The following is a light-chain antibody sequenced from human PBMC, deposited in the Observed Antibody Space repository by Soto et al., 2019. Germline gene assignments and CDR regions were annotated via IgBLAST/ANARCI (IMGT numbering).Light chain of an antibody. CDR2: DAS. V-gene: IGKV1-5*01. Sequence: DIQMTQSPSTLSASVGDRVTITCRASQSSSSWLAWYQQKPGKAPKLLIYDASSLESGVPLRFSGSGSGTEFTLTISSLQPDDFATCYCQQYNTYSITFGQGTRLEIK. CDR3: QQYNTYSIT. J-gene: IGKJ5*01. CDR1: QSSSSW.